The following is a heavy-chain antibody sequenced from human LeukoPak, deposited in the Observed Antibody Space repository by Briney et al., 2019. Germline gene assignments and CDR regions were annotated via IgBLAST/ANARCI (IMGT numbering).Heavy chain of an antibody. CDR3: ARDRKSPRYYDILTGPDY. Sequence: PGRSLRLFCAASGFTFSSYAMHWVRQAPGKGLEWVAVISYDGSNKYYADSVKGRFTISRDNSKNTLYLQMNSLRAEDTAVYYCARDRKSPRYYDILTGPDYWGQGTLVTVSS. D-gene: IGHD3-9*01. CDR1: GFTFSSYA. J-gene: IGHJ4*02. V-gene: IGHV3-30*04. CDR2: ISYDGSNK.